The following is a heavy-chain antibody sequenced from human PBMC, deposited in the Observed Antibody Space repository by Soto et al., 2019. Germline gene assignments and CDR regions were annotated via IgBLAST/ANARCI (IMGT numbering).Heavy chain of an antibody. CDR3: VRSGTSSGRFSDY. V-gene: IGHV5-51*01. Sequence: ESLKISFKGSGYTFTSYWIGWVRQMPGEGLEWMGVIYPSDSDIRYSPSFQGKVTISADKSITTAYLQWSSLKAADTAMYYCVRSGTSSGRFSDYWGQGTLVTV. D-gene: IGHD2-15*01. CDR1: GYTFTSYW. CDR2: IYPSDSDI. J-gene: IGHJ4*02.